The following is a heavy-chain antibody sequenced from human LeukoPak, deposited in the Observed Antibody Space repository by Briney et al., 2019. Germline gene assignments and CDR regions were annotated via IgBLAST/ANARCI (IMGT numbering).Heavy chain of an antibody. Sequence: GRSLRLSCAASGFTFDDYAMHWVRQAPGKGLECVSGISWNSGSIGYADSVKGRFTISRDNAKNSLYLQMNSLRAEDTALYYCAKDILYDSSGYFDYWGQGTLVTVSS. V-gene: IGHV3-9*01. J-gene: IGHJ4*02. CDR2: ISWNSGSI. CDR1: GFTFDDYA. CDR3: AKDILYDSSGYFDY. D-gene: IGHD3-22*01.